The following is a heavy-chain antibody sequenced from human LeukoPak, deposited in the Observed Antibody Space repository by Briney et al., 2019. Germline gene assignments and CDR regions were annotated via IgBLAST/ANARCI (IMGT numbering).Heavy chain of an antibody. J-gene: IGHJ4*02. D-gene: IGHD4-17*01. Sequence: ASVKVSCKASGYTFTSYDIHWLRQATGQGLEWMGWMNPNSGNTGSAQRFQGRVTMTRNTSISTAYMELSSLRSEDTAVYYCARGRTTVTEDYWGQGTLVTVSS. CDR1: GYTFTSYD. V-gene: IGHV1-8*01. CDR3: ARGRTTVTEDY. CDR2: MNPNSGNT.